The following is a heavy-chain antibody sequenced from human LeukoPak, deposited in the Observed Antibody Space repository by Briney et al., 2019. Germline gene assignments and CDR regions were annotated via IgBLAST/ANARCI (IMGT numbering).Heavy chain of an antibody. CDR3: ARDLSDDGSPYTHYGMAV. V-gene: IGHV4-59*12. CDR2: IYYSGST. CDR1: GGSISSYY. D-gene: IGHD3-16*01. J-gene: IGHJ6*02. Sequence: SETLSLTCTVSGGSISSYYWSWIRQPPGKGLEWIGYIYYSGSTYYNPSLKSRVTISVDTSKNQLSLNLSSVTAADTAVYYCARDLSDDGSPYTHYGMAVWGQGTTVTVSS.